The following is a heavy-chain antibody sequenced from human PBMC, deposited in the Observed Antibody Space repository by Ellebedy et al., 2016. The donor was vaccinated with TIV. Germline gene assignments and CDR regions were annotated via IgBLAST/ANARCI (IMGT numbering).Heavy chain of an antibody. V-gene: IGHV4-39*01. Sequence: MPSETLSPTCPVAGGSISSSDYYWGWIRQPPGKGLEWIGSIYYSGSPYYSPSLKSRVTISLDTSKNQFSLKLSSVTAADTAVYYCARRFAHPRFDPWGQGTLVTVSS. J-gene: IGHJ5*02. CDR1: GGSISSSDYY. CDR3: ARRFAHPRFDP. CDR2: IYYSGSP.